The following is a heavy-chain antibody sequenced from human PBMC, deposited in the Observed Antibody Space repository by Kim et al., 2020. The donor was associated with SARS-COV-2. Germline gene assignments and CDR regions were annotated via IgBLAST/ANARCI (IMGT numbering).Heavy chain of an antibody. Sequence: SVKVSCKASGGTFSSYAISWVRQAPGQGLEWMGGIIPIFGTANYAQKFQGRVTITADESTSTAYMELSSLRSEDTTVYYCARAALSTYGDTYYYYYMDVWGKGTTVTVSS. J-gene: IGHJ6*03. D-gene: IGHD4-17*01. CDR1: GGTFSSYA. V-gene: IGHV1-69*13. CDR3: ARAALSTYGDTYYYYYMDV. CDR2: IIPIFGTA.